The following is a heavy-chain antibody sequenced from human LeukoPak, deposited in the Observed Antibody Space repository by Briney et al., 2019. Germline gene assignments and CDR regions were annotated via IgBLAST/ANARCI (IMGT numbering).Heavy chain of an antibody. V-gene: IGHV3-23*01. CDR2: ISGSGGST. CDR3: ATSSRYGSLDY. D-gene: IGHD3-10*01. CDR1: GFTFSSYG. J-gene: IGHJ4*02. Sequence: GGSLRLSCAASGFTFSSYGMSWVRQAPGKGLEWVSAISGSGGSTYYADSVKGRFTISRDNSKNTLYLQMNSLRAEDTAVYYCATSSRYGSLDYWGQRTLVTVSS.